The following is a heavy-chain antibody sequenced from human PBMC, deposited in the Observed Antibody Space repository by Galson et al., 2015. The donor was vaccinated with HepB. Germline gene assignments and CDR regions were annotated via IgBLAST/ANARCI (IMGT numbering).Heavy chain of an antibody. CDR2: ISSSSSTI. V-gene: IGHV3-48*01. Sequence: SLRLSCAASGFTFSSYSMNWVRQAPGKGLEWVSYISSSSSTIYYADSVKGRFTISRDNAKNSLYLQMNSLRAEDTAVYYCARTLRRNSRYCSGGSCYSDPTMGYCYGMDVWGQGTTVTVSS. D-gene: IGHD2-15*01. J-gene: IGHJ6*02. CDR1: GFTFSSYS. CDR3: ARTLRRNSRYCSGGSCYSDPTMGYCYGMDV.